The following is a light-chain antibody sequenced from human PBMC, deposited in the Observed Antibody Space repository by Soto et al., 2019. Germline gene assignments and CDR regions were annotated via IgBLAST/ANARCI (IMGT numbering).Light chain of an antibody. J-gene: IGKJ5*01. CDR1: QSVTSDY. CDR2: GAS. V-gene: IGKV3-20*01. CDR3: QHYGHALWA. Sequence: EVVVTQSPGTLSLSPGERATLSCRASQSVTSDYLAWYQQKPGQSPRLLMSGASRRATGVPDRFSGSGSGTDFTLTISRLEPEDFAVYYCQHYGHALWAFGQGTRLEIK.